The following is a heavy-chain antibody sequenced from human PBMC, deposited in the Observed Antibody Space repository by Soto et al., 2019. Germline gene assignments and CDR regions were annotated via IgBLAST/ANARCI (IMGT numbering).Heavy chain of an antibody. V-gene: IGHV3-30-3*01. CDR3: ARAFQYSSSSFYYYYGMDV. Sequence: QVQLVESGGGVVQPGRSLRLSCAASGFTFSSYAMHWVRQAPGKGLAWVAVISYDGSNKYYADSVKGRFTISRDNSKNTLYLQMNSLRAEDTAVYYCARAFQYSSSSFYYYYGMDVWGQGTTVTVSS. CDR1: GFTFSSYA. J-gene: IGHJ6*02. D-gene: IGHD6-6*01. CDR2: ISYDGSNK.